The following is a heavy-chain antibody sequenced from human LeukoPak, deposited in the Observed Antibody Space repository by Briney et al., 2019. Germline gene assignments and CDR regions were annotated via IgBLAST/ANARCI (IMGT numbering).Heavy chain of an antibody. V-gene: IGHV3-21*01. J-gene: IGHJ4*02. CDR3: ARGGGSSGSYPY. CDR1: GFTFSYYS. Sequence: GGSLRLSCAASGFTFSYYSMNWVRQAPRKGLEWVSSIKGRFTISRDNAKNALYLQMSSLRAEDTAVYYCARGGGSSGSYPYWGQGILVTVSS. D-gene: IGHD1-26*01. CDR2: I.